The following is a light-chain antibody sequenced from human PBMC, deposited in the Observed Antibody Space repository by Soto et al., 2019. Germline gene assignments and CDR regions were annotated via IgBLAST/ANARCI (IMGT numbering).Light chain of an antibody. Sequence: EIVMTQSPATLSVSPGEGATLSCRASQSVDSNLAWYQQQPGQAPRLLIYGASTRATGLPAKYSGSGTGTEFTLTISSLQSEDFAVYYWQHYNDCPHTCGQGTKVEIK. CDR1: QSVDSN. CDR3: QHYNDCPHT. J-gene: IGKJ1*01. V-gene: IGKV3-15*01. CDR2: GAS.